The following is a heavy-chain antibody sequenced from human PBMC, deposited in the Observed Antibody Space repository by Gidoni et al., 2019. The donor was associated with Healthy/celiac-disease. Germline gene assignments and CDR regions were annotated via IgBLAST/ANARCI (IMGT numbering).Heavy chain of an antibody. J-gene: IGHJ4*02. CDR2: IYSGGST. CDR3: ARELTYYYDSSGYATYYFDY. CDR1: GFTVSSNY. V-gene: IGHV3-66*01. D-gene: IGHD3-22*01. Sequence: EVQLVESGGGLVQPGGSLRLSCAASGFTVSSNYMSWVRQAPGKGLEWVSVIYSGGSTYYADSVKGRFTISRDNSKNTLYLQMNSLRAEDTAVYYCARELTYYYDSSGYATYYFDYWGQGTLVTVSS.